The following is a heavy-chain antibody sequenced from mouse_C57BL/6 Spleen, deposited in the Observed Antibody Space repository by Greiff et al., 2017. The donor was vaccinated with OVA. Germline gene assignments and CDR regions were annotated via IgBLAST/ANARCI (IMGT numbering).Heavy chain of an antibody. CDR1: GFNIKDDY. Sequence: VHVKQSGAELVRPGASVKLSCTASGFNIKDDYMHWVKQRPEQGLEWIGWIDPENGDTEYASKFQGKATITADTSSNTAYLQLSSLTSEDTAVYYCTPYDGYYGWFAYWGQGTLVTVSA. CDR2: IDPENGDT. D-gene: IGHD2-3*01. CDR3: TPYDGYYGWFAY. J-gene: IGHJ3*01. V-gene: IGHV14-4*01.